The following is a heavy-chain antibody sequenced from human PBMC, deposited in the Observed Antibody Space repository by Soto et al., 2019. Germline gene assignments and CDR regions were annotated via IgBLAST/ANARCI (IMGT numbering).Heavy chain of an antibody. J-gene: IGHJ5*02. CDR3: AREASVAALNGFDP. CDR1: VLSISRYI. V-gene: IGHV3-30-3*01. CDR2: ILYDGSVQ. Sequence: SVLSISRYIMSCFWKVEGKGLGWVAFILYDGSVQHYSDSVKGRFNGSRDYSKNTVYLQMNSLTPEDTATYYCAREASVAALNGFDPWGQGTRVTVSS. D-gene: IGHD6-6*01.